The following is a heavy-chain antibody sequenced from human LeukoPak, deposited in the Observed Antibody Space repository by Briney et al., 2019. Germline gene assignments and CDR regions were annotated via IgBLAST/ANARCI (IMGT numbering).Heavy chain of an antibody. CDR2: MNPNSVRT. CDR1: GYTFTSYD. Sequence: PAVKVSCKASGYTFTSYDINWVRQTTAQGREWMGWMNPNSVRTDYAHKFQGRLTITRNTSINTPYMELGSLRSDDTAVYYCARAPERGKADYYYYMDGWGKGTTVSV. J-gene: IGHJ6*03. CDR3: ARAPERGKADYYYYMDG. D-gene: IGHD4-23*01. V-gene: IGHV1-8*01.